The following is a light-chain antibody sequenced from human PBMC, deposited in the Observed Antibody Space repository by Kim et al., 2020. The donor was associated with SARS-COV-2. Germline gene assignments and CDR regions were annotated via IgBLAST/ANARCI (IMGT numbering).Light chain of an antibody. CDR2: GVT. Sequence: VSGSPGQSVTFSCTGPSSDVSWYQQPPGTAPKVLIYGVTQRPSGVPDRFTGSNSGNTAYLTISGLRAEDEAEYYCSSYTSTLTWVFGGGTKVTVL. J-gene: IGLJ7*01. V-gene: IGLV2-18*02. CDR3: SSYTSTLTWV. CDR1: SSD.